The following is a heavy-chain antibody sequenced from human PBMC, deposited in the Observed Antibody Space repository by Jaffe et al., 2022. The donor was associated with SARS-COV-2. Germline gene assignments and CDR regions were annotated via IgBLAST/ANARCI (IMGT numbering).Heavy chain of an antibody. CDR3: ARDAFCTSGICTDGY. V-gene: IGHV3-11*01. Sequence: QVQLVESGGGLVKPGGSLRLSCAASGFTFSGYYMSWIRQAPGKGLEWVSYISSSGSTSYHADSVKGRFTISRDNAKNSVYLQMSSLRAEDTAVYYCARDAFCTSGICTDGYWGQGTLVTVSS. D-gene: IGHD2-8*01. J-gene: IGHJ4*02. CDR1: GFTFSGYY. CDR2: ISSSGSTS.